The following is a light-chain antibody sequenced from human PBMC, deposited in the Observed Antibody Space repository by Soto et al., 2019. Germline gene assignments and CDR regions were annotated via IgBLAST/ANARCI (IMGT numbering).Light chain of an antibody. CDR3: QQYYNWPPYT. V-gene: IGKV3-15*01. CDR2: GAS. CDR1: QSISIN. Sequence: EVVMTQSPATLSVSPGERATLSCRASQSISINLAWYQQKPGQAPRLLIYGASTRATGIPARFSGSGSGTEFTLTISSLQSEDFALYYCQQYYNWPPYTFGQGTKLEIK. J-gene: IGKJ2*01.